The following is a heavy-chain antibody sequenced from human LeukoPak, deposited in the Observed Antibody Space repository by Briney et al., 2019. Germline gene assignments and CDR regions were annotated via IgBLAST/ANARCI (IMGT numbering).Heavy chain of an antibody. CDR3: ARETSGAGHFDY. Sequence: SETLSLTSAVYGGSFVGYSGSWFRKPPGKGWGWFGAINHSGSTNYNPSLKSRVTMLVDTSKNQFSLKLTAVTAADTAVYYCARETSGAGHFDYWGQGSLVTVSS. V-gene: IGHV4-34*01. J-gene: IGHJ4*02. CDR2: INHSGST. D-gene: IGHD7-27*01. CDR1: GGSFVGYS.